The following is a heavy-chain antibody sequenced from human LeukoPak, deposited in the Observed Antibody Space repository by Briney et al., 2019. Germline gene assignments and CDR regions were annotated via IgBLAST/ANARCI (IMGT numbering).Heavy chain of an antibody. Sequence: PSETLSLTCAVYGGSFSGYYWSWIRQPPGKGLEWIGEVNHSGSTKYNPSLKSRVTISIDTSKNQFSLKLSSVTAADTAVYYCARGGIVAPTDYWGQGTLVTVSS. CDR3: ARGGIVAPTDY. CDR2: VNHSGST. V-gene: IGHV4-34*01. J-gene: IGHJ4*02. CDR1: GGSFSGYY. D-gene: IGHD1-26*01.